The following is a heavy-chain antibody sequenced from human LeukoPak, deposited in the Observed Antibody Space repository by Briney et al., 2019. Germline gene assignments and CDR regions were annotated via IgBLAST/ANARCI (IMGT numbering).Heavy chain of an antibody. J-gene: IGHJ4*02. CDR1: GLSISGQW. Sequence: GGSLRLSCVASGLSISGQWMNWVRQAPGQGLEWVANIKHDGSEEYYVDSVKGRFTISRDDGRNSVSLQMNSVRAEDTAVDYCGYTNNFYRWGQGTLVVVSS. CDR3: GYTNNFYR. D-gene: IGHD3-16*02. CDR2: IKHDGSEE. V-gene: IGHV3-7*01.